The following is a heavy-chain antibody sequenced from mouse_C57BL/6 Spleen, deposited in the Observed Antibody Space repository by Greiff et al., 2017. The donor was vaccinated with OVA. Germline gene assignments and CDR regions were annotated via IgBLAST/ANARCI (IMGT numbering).Heavy chain of an antibody. J-gene: IGHJ1*03. CDR1: GYTFTSYW. CDR2: IDPSDSYT. V-gene: IGHV1-50*01. CDR3: ARREYFDV. Sequence: QVHVKQPGAELVKPGASVKLSCKASGYTFTSYWMQWVKQRPGQGLEWIGEIDPSDSYTNYNQKFKGKATLTVDTSSSTAYMQLSSLTSEDSAVYYGARREYFDVWGTGTTVTVSS.